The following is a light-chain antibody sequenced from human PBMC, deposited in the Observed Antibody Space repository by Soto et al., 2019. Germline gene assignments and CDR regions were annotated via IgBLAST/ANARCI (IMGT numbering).Light chain of an antibody. CDR2: GAS. CDR3: HQYGGSPQT. CDR1: QSVSNY. Sequence: EIVLTQSVGTLFLSPGERATLSCWASQSVSNYLAWYQRKPGQAPRLLIYGASSRATGIPDRFSGSGSGTDFTLTISRLEPEDFAVYYCHQYGGSPQTFGQGTKMDI. J-gene: IGKJ1*01. V-gene: IGKV3-20*01.